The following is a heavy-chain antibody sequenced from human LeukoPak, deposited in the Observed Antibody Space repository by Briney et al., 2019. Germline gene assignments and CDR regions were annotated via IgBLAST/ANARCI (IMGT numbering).Heavy chain of an antibody. CDR3: ARETAADGYNYFDY. D-gene: IGHD5-24*01. V-gene: IGHV4-59*06. CDR2: IYYSGST. CDR1: GGSISSYY. Sequence: SETLSLTCTVSGGSISSYYWSWIRQPPGKGLEWIGYIYYSGSTYYNPSLKSRVTISVDTSKNQFSLKLSSVTAADTAVYYCARETAADGYNYFDYWGQGTLVTVSS. J-gene: IGHJ4*02.